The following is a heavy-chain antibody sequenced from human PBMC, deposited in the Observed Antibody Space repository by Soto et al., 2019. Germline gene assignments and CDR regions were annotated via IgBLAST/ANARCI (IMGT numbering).Heavy chain of an antibody. Sequence: VQLLESGGGLVQPGGSLRLSCAASGFTFSNYAMSWVRQAPGKALEWVSSINIVGGTTNYADSVRGRFTMSRDDSKNTVFLQMNSLRAEDTAIYYCTKHYYFYSWGQGNLVTVSS. CDR3: TKHYYFYS. V-gene: IGHV3-23*01. CDR2: INIVGGTT. CDR1: GFTFSNYA. J-gene: IGHJ4*02.